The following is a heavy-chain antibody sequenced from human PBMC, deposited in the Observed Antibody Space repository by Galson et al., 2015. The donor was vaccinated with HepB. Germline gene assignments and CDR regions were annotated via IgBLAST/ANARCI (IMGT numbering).Heavy chain of an antibody. CDR2: IWYDGSNK. J-gene: IGHJ6*02. D-gene: IGHD3-9*01. V-gene: IGHV3-33*08. CDR1: GFTFSSYG. CDR3: ARDGDDILTGYYRGYYYGMDV. Sequence: SLRLSCAASGFTFSSYGMHWVRQAPGKGLEWVAVIWYDGSNKYYADSVKGRFTISRDNSKNTLYLQMNSLRAEDTAVYYCARDGDDILTGYYRGYYYGMDVWGQGTTVTVSS.